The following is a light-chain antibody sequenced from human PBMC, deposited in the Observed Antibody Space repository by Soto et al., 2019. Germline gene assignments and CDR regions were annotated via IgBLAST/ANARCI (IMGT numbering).Light chain of an antibody. Sequence: IQLTQSPSSLSASVGDRVTITCRASQDISSFLAWYQHKPGKAPWLLIYAASTLQVGVPSRFSGSGSGTDFSLTISSLQPEDFATYYCHQNYNVPPWTFGQGTKVEIK. V-gene: IGKV1-9*01. CDR2: AAS. CDR3: HQNYNVPPWT. J-gene: IGKJ1*01. CDR1: QDISSF.